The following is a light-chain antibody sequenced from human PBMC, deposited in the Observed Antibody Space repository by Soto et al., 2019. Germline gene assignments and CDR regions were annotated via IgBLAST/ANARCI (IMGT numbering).Light chain of an antibody. CDR2: GAS. J-gene: IGKJ4*01. Sequence: EIVLTQSPATLSLSPGERATLSCRASQSVTSSYLAWYQQKPGQAPRLLIFGASSRATGIPDRFSGSGSGTDFTLTINRLEPEDFAVYYCKQYGRSLTFGGGTKVEIK. V-gene: IGKV3-20*01. CDR3: KQYGRSLT. CDR1: QSVTSSY.